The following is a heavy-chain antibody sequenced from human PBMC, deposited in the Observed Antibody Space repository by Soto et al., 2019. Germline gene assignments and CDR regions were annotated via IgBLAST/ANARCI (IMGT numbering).Heavy chain of an antibody. J-gene: IGHJ4*02. CDR2: VYWSGGGA. CDR1: GFTSNDYA. CDR3: TKDIQPGGAGY. Sequence: EGQLVESGGGLVQPGGSLRLSCTASGFTSNDYAMHWVRQVPGKGLEWVAGVYWSGGGADYADSVKGRFTISRDNAKNSLFLQMNSLRPEDTAFYYCTKDIQPGGAGYWGQGTLVIVSS. V-gene: IGHV3-9*02.